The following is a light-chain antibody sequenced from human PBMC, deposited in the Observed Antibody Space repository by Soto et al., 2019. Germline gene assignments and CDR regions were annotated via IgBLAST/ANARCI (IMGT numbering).Light chain of an antibody. J-gene: IGKJ4*01. CDR3: QQYYSTPLT. Sequence: DIVMTQSPDSLAVSLGERATINCKSSQTVLYSSNNKNYLAWYQQKPGQPPKLLIYWASTRQSGVPDRFSGSGSVTDFTLTISSLQAEDGAVYYCQQYYSTPLTFGGGTKVELK. V-gene: IGKV4-1*01. CDR1: QTVLYSSNNKNY. CDR2: WAS.